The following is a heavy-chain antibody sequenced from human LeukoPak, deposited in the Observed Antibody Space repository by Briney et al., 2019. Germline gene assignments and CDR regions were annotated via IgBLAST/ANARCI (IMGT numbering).Heavy chain of an antibody. CDR1: GFTFSSYS. Sequence: GGSLRLSCAASGFTFSSYSMNWVRQAPGKRRQRVAVISDDGSNKYYADSVKGRFTISRDNSKNTLYLQMNSLRAEDTAVYYCARRSSGWYYFDYWGQGTLVTVSS. J-gene: IGHJ4*02. D-gene: IGHD6-19*01. CDR3: ARRSSGWYYFDY. V-gene: IGHV3-30*03. CDR2: ISDDGSNK.